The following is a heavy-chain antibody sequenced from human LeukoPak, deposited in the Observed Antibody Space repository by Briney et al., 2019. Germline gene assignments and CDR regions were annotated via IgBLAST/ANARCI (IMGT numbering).Heavy chain of an antibody. J-gene: IGHJ4*02. CDR2: IRENGATT. Sequence: GGSLRLSCRASGLTFSNHAMSWVRQPPGKGLEWVAFIRENGATTSYADSVKGRFTISRDNSRNTLYLQLSGLRAEGTAVYYCADWGYVNYWGQGTLVTVSS. CDR3: ADWGYVNY. V-gene: IGHV3-23*01. D-gene: IGHD3-10*02. CDR1: GLTFSNHA.